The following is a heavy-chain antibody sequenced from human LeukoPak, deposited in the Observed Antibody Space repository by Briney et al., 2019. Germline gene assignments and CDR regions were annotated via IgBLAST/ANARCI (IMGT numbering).Heavy chain of an antibody. CDR3: AAGRDIAVAGYGGYFDY. Sequence: PGRSLRLSCAASGFTFSSYGMHWVRQAPGKGLEWVAVIWYDGSNKYYADSVKGRFTISRDNAKNTLYLQMNSLRAEDTAVYYCAAGRDIAVAGYGGYFDYWGQGTLVTVSS. CDR2: IWYDGSNK. D-gene: IGHD6-19*01. J-gene: IGHJ4*02. V-gene: IGHV3-33*01. CDR1: GFTFSSYG.